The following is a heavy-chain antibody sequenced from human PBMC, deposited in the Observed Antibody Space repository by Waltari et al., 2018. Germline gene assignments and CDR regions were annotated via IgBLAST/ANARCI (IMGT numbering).Heavy chain of an antibody. V-gene: IGHV4-38-2*01. Sequence: QVQLQESGPGLVKPSETLSLTCAVSGYSISSGYYWGWIRQPPGKGLEWIGSIYHSGSTYYNPSLKSRVTISVDTSKNQFSLKLSSVTAADTAVYYCARANGGDAFDIWGQGTMVTVSS. CDR3: ARANGGDAFDI. D-gene: IGHD2-8*01. J-gene: IGHJ3*02. CDR2: IYHSGST. CDR1: GYSISSGYY.